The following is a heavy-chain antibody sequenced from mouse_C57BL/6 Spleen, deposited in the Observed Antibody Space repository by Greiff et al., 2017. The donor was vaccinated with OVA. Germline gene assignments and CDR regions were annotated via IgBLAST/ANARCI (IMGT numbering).Heavy chain of an antibody. CDR3: TRNAPGYFDY. J-gene: IGHJ2*01. Sequence: QVQLKESGAELVRPGASVTLSCKASGYTFTDYEMHWVKQTPVHGLEWIGAIDPETGGTAYNQKFKGKAILTADKSSSTAYMELRSLTSEDSAVYYCTRNAPGYFDYWGQGTTLTVSS. CDR1: GYTFTDYE. V-gene: IGHV1-15*01. CDR2: IDPETGGT.